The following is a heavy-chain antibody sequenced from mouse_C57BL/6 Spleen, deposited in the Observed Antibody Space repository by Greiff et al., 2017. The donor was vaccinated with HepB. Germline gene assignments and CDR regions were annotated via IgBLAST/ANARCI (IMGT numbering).Heavy chain of an antibody. D-gene: IGHD1-1*01. J-gene: IGHJ4*01. V-gene: IGHV5-17*01. CDR3: ARQLPYYAMDY. CDR1: GFTFSDYG. CDR2: ISSGSSTI. Sequence: EVQLMESGGGLVKPGGSLKLSCAASGFTFSDYGMHWVRQAPEKGLEWVAYISSGSSTIYYADTVKGRFTISRDNAKNTLFLQMTSLRSEDTAMYYCARQLPYYAMDYWGQGTSVTVSS.